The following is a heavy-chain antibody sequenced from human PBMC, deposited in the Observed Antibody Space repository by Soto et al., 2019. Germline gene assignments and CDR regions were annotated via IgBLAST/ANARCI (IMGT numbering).Heavy chain of an antibody. D-gene: IGHD3-3*02. Sequence: SETLALTAAVSGDAIISSSYYWAWIRQPPGKGLEWIGSINYRANNYYSPSRKSRITISVDTSKNQISLRLSSVTAADTAVYYCARPLQLAVSGFDPCGQGTLVTVS. CDR2: INYRANN. CDR1: GDAIISSSYY. CDR3: ARPLQLAVSGFDP. J-gene: IGHJ5*02. V-gene: IGHV4-39*01.